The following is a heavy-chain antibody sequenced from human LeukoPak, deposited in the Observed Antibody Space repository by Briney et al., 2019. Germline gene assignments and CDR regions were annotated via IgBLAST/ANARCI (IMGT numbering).Heavy chain of an antibody. V-gene: IGHV3-30*02. CDR1: GFTFRSDG. Sequence: GGSLRLSCAASGFTFRSDGMHWVRQAPGKGLEWVTFIGYDGSDKYYADSVKGRFTISRDNSKNTLYLQMNSLRAEDTAVYHCAKDRATNWSFDYWGQGTLVTVSS. CDR3: AKDRATNWSFDY. CDR2: IGYDGSDK. J-gene: IGHJ4*02. D-gene: IGHD1-1*01.